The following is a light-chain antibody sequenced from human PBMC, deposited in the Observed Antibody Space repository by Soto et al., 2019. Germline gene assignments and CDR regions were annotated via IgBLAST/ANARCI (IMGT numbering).Light chain of an antibody. CDR1: SSDVGSYNL. V-gene: IGLV2-23*02. Sequence: QSVLTQPASVSGSPGQSIIIACTGTSSDVGSYNLVSWYQQHPGKAPKLMTYEVSKRPSGVSNRFSGSKSGNTASLTISGLQAEDEADYYCCSYAGSSTYVFGTGTKVTVL. CDR3: CSYAGSSTYV. J-gene: IGLJ1*01. CDR2: EVS.